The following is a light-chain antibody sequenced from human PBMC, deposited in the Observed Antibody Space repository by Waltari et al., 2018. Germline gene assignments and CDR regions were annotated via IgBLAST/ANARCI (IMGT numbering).Light chain of an antibody. CDR3: QQTYTTPTWT. J-gene: IGKJ1*01. Sequence: DIQMTQSPSTLSPSVGDRVTITCRARQTISKYLNWYQQKPGKAPKLLIHAASRLQSGVPSRFSGSGSETEFTLTINSLQLEDCAIYYCQQTYTTPTWTFGQGTRVDIK. CDR1: QTISKY. CDR2: AAS. V-gene: IGKV1-39*01.